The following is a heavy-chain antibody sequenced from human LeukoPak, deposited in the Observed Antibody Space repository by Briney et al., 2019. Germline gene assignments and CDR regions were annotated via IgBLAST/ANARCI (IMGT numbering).Heavy chain of an antibody. J-gene: IGHJ4*02. V-gene: IGHV3-64*01. CDR1: GFTFSSCH. D-gene: IGHD1-26*01. CDR2: ISGNGGST. Sequence: GGSLRLSCAAYGFTFSSCHMNWVRQASGKGLEYVSAISGNGGSTYYANSVRGRFTISRHNSKNTLYLQMDSLRAEDRARYYCVRESPNGSSDCWGQGTLVIVSS. CDR3: VRESPNGSSDC.